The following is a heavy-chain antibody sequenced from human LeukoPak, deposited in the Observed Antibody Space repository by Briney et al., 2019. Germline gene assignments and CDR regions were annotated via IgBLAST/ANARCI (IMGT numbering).Heavy chain of an antibody. CDR1: GFTFSISA. V-gene: IGHV3-23*01. CDR2: ISGSSTST. Sequence: GGSLRLSCTASGFTFSISAMSWVRQAPGGGLGWVSSISGSSTSTYYADSVKGRFTISRDNSKNTLYLQMNSLRAEDTAVYYCAKSDSTSYNAFDIWGQGTMVTVSP. CDR3: AKSDSTSYNAFDI. J-gene: IGHJ3*02. D-gene: IGHD2/OR15-2a*01.